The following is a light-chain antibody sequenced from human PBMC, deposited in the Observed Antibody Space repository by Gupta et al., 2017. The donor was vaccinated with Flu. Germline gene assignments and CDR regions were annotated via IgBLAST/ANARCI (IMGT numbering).Light chain of an antibody. Sequence: DIQVTQSPSSVSAFVGDRVTITCRASQAIGHSLAWFQQKPGTAPKSLIYGISVLQSGVPSRFSGGGSGTDFTLTISSLQTEDSATYYCQQYTTVPLTFGGGTTVEI. CDR1: QAIGHS. CDR2: GIS. CDR3: QQYTTVPLT. V-gene: IGKV1-16*01. J-gene: IGKJ4*01.